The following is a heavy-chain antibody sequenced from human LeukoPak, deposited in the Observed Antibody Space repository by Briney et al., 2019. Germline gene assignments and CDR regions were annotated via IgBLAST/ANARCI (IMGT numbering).Heavy chain of an antibody. CDR3: ARDVVYSSGWFYYYYYGMDV. D-gene: IGHD6-19*01. CDR2: ISAYNGNT. Sequence: ASVKVSCKASGYTFTSYGISWVRQAPGQGFEWMGWISAYNGNTNYAQKLQGRVTMTTDTSTSTAYMELRSLRSDDTAVYYCARDVVYSSGWFYYYYYGMDVWGQGTTVTVSS. J-gene: IGHJ6*02. CDR1: GYTFTSYG. V-gene: IGHV1-18*01.